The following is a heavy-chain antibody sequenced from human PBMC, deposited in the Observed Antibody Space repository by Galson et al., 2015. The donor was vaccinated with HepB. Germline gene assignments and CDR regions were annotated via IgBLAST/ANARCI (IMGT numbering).Heavy chain of an antibody. J-gene: IGHJ4*02. CDR3: TTEGNDGYYFHY. V-gene: IGHV3-15*05. CDR1: GFTFSNAW. Sequence: SLRLSCAASGFTFSNAWMTWVRQAPGKGLECVGRIKSKTDDETTDYAAPVKGRFTISRDDSKNTLYLQMNSLKSEDTAVYYCTTEGNDGYYFHYWGQGTLVTVSS. CDR2: IKSKTDDETT.